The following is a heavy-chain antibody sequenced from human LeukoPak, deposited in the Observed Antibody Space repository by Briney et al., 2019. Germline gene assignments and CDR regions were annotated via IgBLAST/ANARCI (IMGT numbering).Heavy chain of an antibody. Sequence: GGSLRLSCAASGFPFSSYEMNWVRQAPGKGLEWVSYISSSGSTIYYADSVKGRFTISRDNAKNSLYLQMNSLRAEDTAVYYCAREVVVGTNWFDSWGQGTLVIVSA. CDR3: AREVVVGTNWFDS. CDR1: GFPFSSYE. D-gene: IGHD2-15*01. CDR2: ISSSGSTI. V-gene: IGHV3-48*03. J-gene: IGHJ5*01.